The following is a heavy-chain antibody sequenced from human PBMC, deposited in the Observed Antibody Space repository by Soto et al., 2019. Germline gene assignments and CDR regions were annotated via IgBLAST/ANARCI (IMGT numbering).Heavy chain of an antibody. CDR1: GGSISSSSYY. Sequence: LSLTCTVSGGSISSSSYYWGWIRQPPGKGLEWIGSIYYSGSTYYNPSLKSRVTISVDTSKNQFSLKLSSVTAADTAVCYCARHCDILTVCMDVWGQGTTVTVSS. D-gene: IGHD3-9*01. CDR2: IYYSGST. CDR3: ARHCDILTVCMDV. J-gene: IGHJ6*02. V-gene: IGHV4-39*01.